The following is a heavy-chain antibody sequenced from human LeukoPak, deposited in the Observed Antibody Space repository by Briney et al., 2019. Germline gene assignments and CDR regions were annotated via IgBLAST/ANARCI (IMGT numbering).Heavy chain of an antibody. CDR3: ARDTPLNY. V-gene: IGHV3-48*01. D-gene: IGHD3-9*01. J-gene: IGHJ4*02. CDR1: GFTVSSNY. CDR2: ISSSSSTI. Sequence: GGSLRLSCAASGFTVSSNYMSWVRQAPGKGLEWVSYISSSSSTIYYADSVKGRFTISRDNAKNSLYLQMNSLRAEDTAVYYCARDTPLNYWGQGTLVTVSS.